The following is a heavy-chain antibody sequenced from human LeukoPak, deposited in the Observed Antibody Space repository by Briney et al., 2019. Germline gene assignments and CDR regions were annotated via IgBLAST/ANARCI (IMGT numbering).Heavy chain of an antibody. J-gene: IGHJ5*02. Sequence: SETLSLTCTVSGGSISSYYWSWIRQPPGKGLEWIGYIYYSGSTNYNPSLKSRVTISVDTSKNQFSLKLSSVTAADTAVYYCARTKTIAAAGNNWFDPWGQGTLVTVSS. CDR1: GGSISSYY. D-gene: IGHD6-13*01. CDR2: IYYSGST. V-gene: IGHV4-59*08. CDR3: ARTKTIAAAGNNWFDP.